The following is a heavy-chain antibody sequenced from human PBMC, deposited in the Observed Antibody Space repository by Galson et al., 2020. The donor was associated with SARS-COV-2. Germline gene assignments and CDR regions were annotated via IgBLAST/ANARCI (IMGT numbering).Heavy chain of an antibody. CDR2: IYVDGTT. Sequence: GESLKISCAASGFSVTNNYISWVRQAPGRGLEWVSIIYVDGTTFYADSVKGRFTISRDSSKNTLYLQMNNLRAEDTAVYYCAREGALGDFRSGRWCDPWGQGTLVTVSS. D-gene: IGHD3-3*01. J-gene: IGHJ5*02. V-gene: IGHV3-53*01. CDR3: AREGALGDFRSGRWCDP. CDR1: GFSVTNNY.